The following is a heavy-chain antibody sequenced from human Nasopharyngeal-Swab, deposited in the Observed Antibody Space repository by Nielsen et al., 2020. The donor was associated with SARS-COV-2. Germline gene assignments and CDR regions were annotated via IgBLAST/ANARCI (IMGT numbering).Heavy chain of an antibody. J-gene: IGHJ3*02. V-gene: IGHV1-24*01. CDR2: FDPEDGET. Sequence: ASVKVSCKVSGYTLTELSMHWVRQAPGKGLEWMGGFDPEDGETIYAQKFQGRVTMTRDTSISTAYMELSRLRSDDTAVYYCAREDWKGFWDGVVISDAFDIWGQGTMVTVSS. CDR3: AREDWKGFWDGVVISDAFDI. CDR1: GYTLTELS. D-gene: IGHD3-3*01.